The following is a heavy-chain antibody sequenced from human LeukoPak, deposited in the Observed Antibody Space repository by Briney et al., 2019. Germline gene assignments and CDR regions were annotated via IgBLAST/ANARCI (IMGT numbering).Heavy chain of an antibody. D-gene: IGHD3-10*01. CDR1: GYTFTSYY. CDR3: ARDNSVGDIAWWFDP. CDR2: INPTGTTT. V-gene: IGHV1-46*01. J-gene: IGHJ5*02. Sequence: ASVKVSCTASGYTFTSYYMHWVRQAPGQGLEWVGLINPTGTTTLYAQKFQGRVTLTRDMSTSTDYMELRSLKSEDTAVYYCARDNSVGDIAWWFDPWGQGTLVTVSS.